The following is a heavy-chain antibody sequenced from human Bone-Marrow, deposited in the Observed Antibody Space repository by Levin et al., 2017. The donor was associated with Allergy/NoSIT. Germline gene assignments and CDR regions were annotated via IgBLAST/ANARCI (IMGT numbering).Heavy chain of an antibody. Sequence: QPGGSLRLSCTASGFTFKDYGMHWVRQAPGKGPEWMAMIWYDGSNKDYADSVKGRFTISRDNSKNTLYLQMNSLRAEDTAAYYCARDLIIDGGSGWDGSFDYWGQGTVVTVSS. CDR1: GFTFKDYG. D-gene: IGHD6-19*01. V-gene: IGHV3-33*01. CDR3: ARDLIIDGGSGWDGSFDY. J-gene: IGHJ4*02. CDR2: IWYDGSNK.